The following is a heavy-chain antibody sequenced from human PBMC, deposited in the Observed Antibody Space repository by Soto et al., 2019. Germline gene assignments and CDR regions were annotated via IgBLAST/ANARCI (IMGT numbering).Heavy chain of an antibody. CDR3: ARPSYCGGDCYLAPVHY. CDR2: IYPGDSDT. Sequence: PGESLKISCKGSGYSFTSYWIGWVRQMPGKGLEWMGIIYPGDSDTRYSPSFQGQVTISADKSISTAYLQWSSLKASDTAMYYCARPSYCGGDCYLAPVHYSGEGTLVPV. CDR1: GYSFTSYW. V-gene: IGHV5-51*01. D-gene: IGHD2-21*02. J-gene: IGHJ4*02.